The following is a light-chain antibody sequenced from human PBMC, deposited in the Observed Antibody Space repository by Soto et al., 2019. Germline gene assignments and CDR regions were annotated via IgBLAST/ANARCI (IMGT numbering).Light chain of an antibody. CDR3: SSYAGSNLV. J-gene: IGLJ2*01. CDR1: SSDVGGYNY. V-gene: IGLV2-8*01. Sequence: QCVLTQPPSVSGSPGQSVTISCTGTSSDVGGYNYVSWYQQHPGKAPKLMIYEVSKRPSGVPDRFSGSKSGNTASLTVSGLQAEDEADYYCSSYAGSNLVFGGGTKLTVL. CDR2: EVS.